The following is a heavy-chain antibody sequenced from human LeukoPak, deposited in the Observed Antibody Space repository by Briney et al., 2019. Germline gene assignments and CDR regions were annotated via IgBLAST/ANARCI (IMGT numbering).Heavy chain of an antibody. D-gene: IGHD2-21*01. V-gene: IGHV3-23*01. CDR2: ISGSGGST. CDR3: AKGNIVVVIAIPIDAFDI. CDR1: GFTFSSYA. J-gene: IGHJ3*02. Sequence: GGSLRLSCAASGFTFSSYAMSWVRQAPGKGLEWVSAISGSGGSTYYADSVKGRFTISRDNSKNTLYLQMNSLRAEDTAVYYCAKGNIVVVIAIPIDAFDIWGQGTLVTVSS.